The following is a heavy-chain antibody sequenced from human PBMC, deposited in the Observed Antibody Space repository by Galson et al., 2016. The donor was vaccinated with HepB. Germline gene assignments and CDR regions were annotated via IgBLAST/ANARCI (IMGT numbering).Heavy chain of an antibody. Sequence: SVKVSCKASGYTFINYYIHWVRQAPGQGLEWMGIINPLSGGTDYAQRFQGRVTMTRDTSTSTVAKELSSLRSEDTALYYCARAIMTPSDNWFDPWGQGSLVTVSS. CDR2: INPLSGGT. CDR3: ARAIMTPSDNWFDP. D-gene: IGHD2-8*01. CDR1: GYTFINYY. J-gene: IGHJ5*02. V-gene: IGHV1-46*01.